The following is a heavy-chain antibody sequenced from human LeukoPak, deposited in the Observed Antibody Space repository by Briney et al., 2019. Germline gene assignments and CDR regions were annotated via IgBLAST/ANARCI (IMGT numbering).Heavy chain of an antibody. J-gene: IGHJ4*02. Sequence: GGSLRLSCAASGFAFSNTGMTWVRQAPGRGLEWVSTISPTGEGTHYADSVKGRFTISRDNSKNTLSLEMNSLRADDTATYYCARDAGGAWAFDYWGQGTRVIVSS. CDR3: ARDAGGAWAFDY. CDR2: ISPTGEGT. D-gene: IGHD4-17*01. V-gene: IGHV3-23*01. CDR1: GFAFSNTG.